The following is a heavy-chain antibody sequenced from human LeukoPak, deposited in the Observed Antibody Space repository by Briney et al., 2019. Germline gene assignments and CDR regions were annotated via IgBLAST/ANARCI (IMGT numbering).Heavy chain of an antibody. D-gene: IGHD3-22*01. V-gene: IGHV4-39*07. CDR2: INHSGST. CDR1: GASISSGSYY. Sequence: SETLSLTCAVSGASISSGSYYWSWIRQPPGKGLEWIGEINHSGSTNYNPSLKSRVTISVDTSKNQFSLKLSSVTAADTAVYYCAREGVGYYYDSSGYYPLDYWGQGTLVTVSS. CDR3: AREGVGYYYDSSGYYPLDY. J-gene: IGHJ4*02.